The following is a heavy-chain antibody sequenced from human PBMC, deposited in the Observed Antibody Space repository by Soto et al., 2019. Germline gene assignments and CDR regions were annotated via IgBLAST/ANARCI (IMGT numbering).Heavy chain of an antibody. J-gene: IGHJ4*02. CDR1: GCTFTSYY. V-gene: IGHV1-46*03. CDR2: INPSGGST. D-gene: IGHD1-1*01. Sequence: ASVKVSCKASGCTFTSYYLHWVRQAPGQGLEWMGIINPSGGSTSYAQKFQGRVTMTRDTSTSTVYMELSSLRSEDTAVYYCVRVDKQLGTTFFDHWGQGILVTVSS. CDR3: VRVDKQLGTTFFDH.